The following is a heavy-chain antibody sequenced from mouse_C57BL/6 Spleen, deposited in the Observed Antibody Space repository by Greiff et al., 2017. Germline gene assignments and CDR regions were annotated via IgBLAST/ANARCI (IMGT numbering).Heavy chain of an antibody. V-gene: IGHV1-82*01. Sequence: VQLVESGPELVKPGASVKISCKASGYAFSSSWMNWVKQRPGRGLEWIGRIYPGDGDTNYNGKFKGKATLTADKSSSTAYMQLSSLTSEDSAVYFCARSGGYDYDGGDYWGQGTTLTVSS. CDR1: GYAFSSSW. D-gene: IGHD2-4*01. J-gene: IGHJ2*01. CDR2: IYPGDGDT. CDR3: ARSGGYDYDGGDY.